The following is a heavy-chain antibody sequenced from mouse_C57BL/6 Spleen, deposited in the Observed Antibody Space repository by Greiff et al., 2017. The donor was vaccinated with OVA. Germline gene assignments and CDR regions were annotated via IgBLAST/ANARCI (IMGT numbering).Heavy chain of an antibody. CDR1: GFTFSSYA. CDR3: TRYGSWFAY. Sequence: EVKLVESGEGLVKPGGSLKLSCAASGFTFSSYAMSWVRQTPEKRLEWVAYISSGGDYIYYADTVKGRFTISRDNARNTLYLQMRSLKSEDTAMYYCTRYGSWFAYWGQGTLVTVSA. J-gene: IGHJ3*01. D-gene: IGHD2-10*02. V-gene: IGHV5-9-1*02. CDR2: ISSGGDYI.